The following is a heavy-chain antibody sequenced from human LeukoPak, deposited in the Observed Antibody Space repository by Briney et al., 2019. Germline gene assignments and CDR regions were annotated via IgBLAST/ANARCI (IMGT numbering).Heavy chain of an antibody. J-gene: IGHJ4*02. D-gene: IGHD3-16*01. CDR1: GLTFSSYA. CDR2: ISFDGSDK. Sequence: GGSLRLSCAASGLTFSSYAMHWVRQAPGKGLEWVAVISFDGSDKYYADSVKGRFTVSRDNSNNMLYLQMNGLSTEDTAVFYCARGLGGLQYFDVWGQGTLVTVSS. V-gene: IGHV3-30*04. CDR3: ARGLGGLQYFDV.